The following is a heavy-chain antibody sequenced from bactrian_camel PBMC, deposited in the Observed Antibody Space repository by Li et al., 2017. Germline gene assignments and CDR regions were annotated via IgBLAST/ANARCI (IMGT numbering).Heavy chain of an antibody. D-gene: IGHD1*01. Sequence: HVQLVESGGGLVQTGGSLRLSCQVSQYAVRAGCMGWFRQAPDQAREFVSRIDSAGDPTYDDSVKGRFTISRSSTENAAYLDMNNLRPEDTAIYYCKSGPSSRTL. CDR1: QYAVRAGC. V-gene: IGHV3S53*01. CDR2: IDSAGDP.